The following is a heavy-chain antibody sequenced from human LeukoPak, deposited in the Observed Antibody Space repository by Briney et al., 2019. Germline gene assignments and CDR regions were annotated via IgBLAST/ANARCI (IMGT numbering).Heavy chain of an antibody. CDR2: ISSSGSTI. J-gene: IGHJ4*02. V-gene: IGHV3-48*03. Sequence: GGSLRLSCAASGFTFSSYEMNWVRQAPGKGLEWVSYISSSGSTIYYADSVKDRFTISRDNAKNSLYLQMNSLRAEDTAAYYCARAQEDIVVVPGARGFDYWGQGTLVTVSS. CDR3: ARAQEDIVVVPGARGFDY. D-gene: IGHD2-2*01. CDR1: GFTFSSYE.